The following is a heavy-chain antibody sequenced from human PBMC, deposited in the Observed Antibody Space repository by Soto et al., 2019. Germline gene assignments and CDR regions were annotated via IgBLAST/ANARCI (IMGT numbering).Heavy chain of an antibody. J-gene: IGHJ6*02. CDR3: ASGVLGPLASQPAAMDV. CDR1: SFISNGYD. Sequence: PGGSLRLSCSASSFISNGYDIHWVRQAPGKRLEWVASLHNGGSRQNYADSVRGRFTISTDFSRRSVILQMSDLNGADTALYYCASGVLGPLASQPAAMDVWGQGTTVTVSS. D-gene: IGHD3-16*01. CDR2: LHNGGSRQ. V-gene: IGHV3-NL1*01.